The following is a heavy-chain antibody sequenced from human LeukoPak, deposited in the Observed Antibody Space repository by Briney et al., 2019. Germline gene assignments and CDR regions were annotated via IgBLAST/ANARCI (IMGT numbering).Heavy chain of an antibody. Sequence: GGSLRLSCAASEXTFSNYAMNWVRQAPGKGLEWVSGISGGGGSTYYADSVKGRFTISRDNSKNTLYLQMDSLRAEDTALYYCAKGSGINHYHWIDPWGQGTLVTVSS. CDR3: AKGSGINHYHWIDP. D-gene: IGHD1-14*01. CDR2: ISGGGGST. CDR1: EXTFSNYA. V-gene: IGHV3-23*01. J-gene: IGHJ5*02.